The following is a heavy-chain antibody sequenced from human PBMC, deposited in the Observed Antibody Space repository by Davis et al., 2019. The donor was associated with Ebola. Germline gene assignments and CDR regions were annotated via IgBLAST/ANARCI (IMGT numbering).Heavy chain of an antibody. CDR1: GYTFTYRY. Sequence: SVKVSCKASGYTFTYRYLHWVRQAPGQALEWMGWITPFNGNTNYAQKFQDRVTITRDRSTSTAYMELSSLRSEDTAVYYCAREPRYGDYTHHDYYGMDVWGQGTTVTVSS. J-gene: IGHJ6*02. CDR3: AREPRYGDYTHHDYYGMDV. CDR2: ITPFNGNT. D-gene: IGHD4-17*01. V-gene: IGHV1-45*02.